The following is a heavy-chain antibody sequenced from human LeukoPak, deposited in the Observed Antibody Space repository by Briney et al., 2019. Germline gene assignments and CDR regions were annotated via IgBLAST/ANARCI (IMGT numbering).Heavy chain of an antibody. Sequence: SETLSLTCAVYGGSFSGYYWSWIRQPPGKGREWSGEMNHSGRTNYNPSLKRRGTISVDKSKNKLSLKLSSVTAADTAVYYCARVRYYYGSGSYYRFDYWGQGALVTVSS. V-gene: IGHV4-34*01. CDR3: ARVRYYYGSGSYYRFDY. J-gene: IGHJ4*02. CDR1: GGSFSGYY. CDR2: MNHSGRT. D-gene: IGHD3-10*01.